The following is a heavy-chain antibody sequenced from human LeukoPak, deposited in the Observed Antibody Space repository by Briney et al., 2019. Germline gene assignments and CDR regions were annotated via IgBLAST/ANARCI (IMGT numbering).Heavy chain of an antibody. CDR1: GFTFSSYW. Sequence: PGGSLRLSCAASGFTFSSYWMSWVRQAPGKGLEWVANIKQDGSEKYYVDSVKGRFTISRDNAKNSLYLQMNSLRAEDTAVYYCARPPLLMVRGVRSRWFDPWGQGTLVTVSS. V-gene: IGHV3-7*01. D-gene: IGHD3-10*01. CDR3: ARPPLLMVRGVRSRWFDP. J-gene: IGHJ5*02. CDR2: IKQDGSEK.